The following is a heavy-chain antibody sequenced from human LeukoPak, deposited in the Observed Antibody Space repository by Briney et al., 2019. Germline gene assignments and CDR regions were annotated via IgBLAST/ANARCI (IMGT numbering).Heavy chain of an antibody. J-gene: IGHJ4*02. V-gene: IGHV4-34*01. D-gene: IGHD3-22*01. Sequence: PSETLSLTCAVYGGSFSGYYRSWIRQPPGKGLEWIGEINHSGSTNYNPSLKSRVTISVDTSKNQFSLKLSSVTAADTAVYYCARFAPLFYDSRNYFDYWGQGTLVTVSS. CDR1: GGSFSGYY. CDR3: ARFAPLFYDSRNYFDY. CDR2: INHSGST.